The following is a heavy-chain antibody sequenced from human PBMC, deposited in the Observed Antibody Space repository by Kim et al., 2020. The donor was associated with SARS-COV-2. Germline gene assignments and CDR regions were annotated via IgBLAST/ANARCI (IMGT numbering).Heavy chain of an antibody. D-gene: IGHD6-19*01. CDR3: ARDLDPEKYSSGCFDY. J-gene: IGHJ4*02. V-gene: IGHV3-30*07. Sequence: LQGRFTISRDNSQNTLYLKMNSLRAEDTAVYYCARDLDPEKYSSGCFDYWGQGTLVTVSS.